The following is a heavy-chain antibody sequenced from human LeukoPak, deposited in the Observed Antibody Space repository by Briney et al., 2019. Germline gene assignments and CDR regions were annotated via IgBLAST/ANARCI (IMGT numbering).Heavy chain of an antibody. Sequence: GGSLRLSCAASGFTFSSYGMHWVRQAPGKGLEWVAVISYDGSNKYYADSVKGRFTISRDNSKNTLYLQMNSLRAEDTAVYYCAKSGGGPLDWFDPWGQGTLVTVSS. CDR2: ISYDGSNK. CDR3: AKSGGGPLDWFDP. J-gene: IGHJ5*02. CDR1: GFTFSSYG. D-gene: IGHD3-10*01. V-gene: IGHV3-30*18.